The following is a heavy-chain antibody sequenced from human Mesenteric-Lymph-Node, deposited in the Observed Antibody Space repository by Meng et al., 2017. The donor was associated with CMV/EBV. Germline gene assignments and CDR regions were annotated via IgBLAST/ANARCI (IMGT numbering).Heavy chain of an antibody. CDR3: AREIDSGSSQGL. CDR1: GGSFSGYY. D-gene: IGHD3-10*01. Sequence: TCAVYGGSFSGYYWSWIRQPPGKGLEWIGEVFHNGNTIYNPSLENRVTISVDEPKNQFSLRLTSVTAADTAVYYCAREIDSGSSQGLWGQGTLVTVSS. CDR2: VFHNGNT. V-gene: IGHV4-34*12. J-gene: IGHJ4*02.